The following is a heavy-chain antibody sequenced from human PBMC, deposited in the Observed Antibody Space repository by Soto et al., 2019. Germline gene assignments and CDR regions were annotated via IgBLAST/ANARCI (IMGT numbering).Heavy chain of an antibody. V-gene: IGHV3-23*01. CDR2: ISGSGGST. D-gene: IGHD3-22*01. CDR1: GFTFSSYA. Sequence: GGSLRLSCAASGFTFSSYAMSWVRQAPGKGLEWVSAISGSGGSTYYADSVKGRFTISRDNSKNTLYLQMNSLRAEDTAVYYCANELYYYDSSGYLRAFDIWGQGTMVTVSS. CDR3: ANELYYYDSSGYLRAFDI. J-gene: IGHJ3*02.